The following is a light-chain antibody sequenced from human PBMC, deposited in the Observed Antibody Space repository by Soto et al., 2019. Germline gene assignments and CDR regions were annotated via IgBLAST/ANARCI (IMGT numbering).Light chain of an antibody. V-gene: IGKV1-5*01. J-gene: IGKJ4*01. CDR2: DAS. CDR1: QSVSGW. Sequence: IQMTQYTYTLSASVGGRVTVTCRASQSVSGWLAWYQQKPGEAPKLLIYDASALPRGVPSRFSGSGSGTDFALTITNLQPEDSAVYYCQQVKGFPLTFGGGTKVDIK. CDR3: QQVKGFPLT.